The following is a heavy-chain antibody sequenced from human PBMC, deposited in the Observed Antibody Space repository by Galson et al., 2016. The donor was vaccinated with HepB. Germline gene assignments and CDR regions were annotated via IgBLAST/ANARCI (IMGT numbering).Heavy chain of an antibody. D-gene: IGHD6-19*01. V-gene: IGHV3-9*01. CDR2: ISWNSGSS. CDR1: GFTFHHYA. J-gene: IGHJ4*02. CDR3: AKWGSSAWYTDRYYFDY. Sequence: RLSCAASGFTFHHYAMHWVRQAPGRGLEWVSGISWNSGSSGYADSVKGRFTISRDNAKNSLYLQMNSLRAEDTALYYCAKWGSSAWYTDRYYFDYWGQGTLVTVSS.